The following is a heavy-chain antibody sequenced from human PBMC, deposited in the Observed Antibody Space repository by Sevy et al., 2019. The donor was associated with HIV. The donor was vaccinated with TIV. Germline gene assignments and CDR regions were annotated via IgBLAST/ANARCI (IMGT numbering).Heavy chain of an antibody. CDR1: GFTFSSYS. CDR2: ISSSSSTI. V-gene: IGHV3-48*01. Sequence: GGSLRLSCAASGFTFSSYSMNWVRQAPGKGLEWVSYISSSSSTIYYADSVKGRFTMSRDNAKNSLYLQMNSLRVEDTAVYYCARVSGDYYHMDVWVPGTTVTISS. J-gene: IGHJ6*02. CDR3: ARVSGDYYHMDV.